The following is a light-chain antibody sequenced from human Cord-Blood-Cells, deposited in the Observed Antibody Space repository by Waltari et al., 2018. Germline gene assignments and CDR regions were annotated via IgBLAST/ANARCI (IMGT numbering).Light chain of an antibody. J-gene: IGLJ2*01. Sequence: QSALTQPASVSGSPGQSITISSPGTSSDVGGYNYVSWYQQHPGKAPKLMLYDVSNRPSGVSNRFSGSKSGNTASLTSSGLQAEDEADYYCSSYTSSSTLVFGGGTKLTVL. V-gene: IGLV2-14*01. CDR1: SSDVGGYNY. CDR2: DVS. CDR3: SSYTSSSTLV.